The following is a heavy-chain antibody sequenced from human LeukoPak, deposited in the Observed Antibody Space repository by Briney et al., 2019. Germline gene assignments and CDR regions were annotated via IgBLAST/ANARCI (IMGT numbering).Heavy chain of an antibody. Sequence: ASVKVSCKASGYTFTSYDINWVRQATGQGLEWMGWMNPNSGDTGYAQKFQGRVTMTRNTSISTAYMEPSSLRSEDTAVYYCARLVPGIAAAAGAFDIWGQGTMVTVSS. J-gene: IGHJ3*02. CDR1: GYTFTSYD. V-gene: IGHV1-8*01. CDR3: ARLVPGIAAAAGAFDI. D-gene: IGHD6-13*01. CDR2: MNPNSGDT.